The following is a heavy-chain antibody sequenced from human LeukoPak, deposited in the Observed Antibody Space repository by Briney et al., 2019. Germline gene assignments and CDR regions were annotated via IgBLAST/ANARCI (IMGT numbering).Heavy chain of an antibody. CDR1: GFTFSSYA. Sequence: GGSLRLSCAASGFTFSSYAVSWVRQAPGKGLEWVSAISGSGGSTYYADSVKGRFTISRDNSKNTLYLQMNSLRAEDTAVYYCAKLLVLLWFGDLDYWGQGTLVTVSS. V-gene: IGHV3-23*01. CDR3: AKLLVLLWFGDLDY. D-gene: IGHD3-10*01. J-gene: IGHJ4*02. CDR2: ISGSGGST.